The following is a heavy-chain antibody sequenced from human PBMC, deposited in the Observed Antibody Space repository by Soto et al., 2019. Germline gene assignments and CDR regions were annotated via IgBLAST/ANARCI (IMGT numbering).Heavy chain of an antibody. J-gene: IGHJ6*02. CDR2: IDHGGST. CDR1: GGSFSGYY. Sequence: PSETLSLTCVVYGGSFSGYYWSWIRQPPGKGLEWIGEIDHGGSTNYNPSLESRVTISFDTSRNQFSLKLKSVTAADTAVYFCARVGGYSYHLYGMDVWGQGTTVTVSS. D-gene: IGHD5-18*01. CDR3: ARVGGYSYHLYGMDV. V-gene: IGHV4-34*01.